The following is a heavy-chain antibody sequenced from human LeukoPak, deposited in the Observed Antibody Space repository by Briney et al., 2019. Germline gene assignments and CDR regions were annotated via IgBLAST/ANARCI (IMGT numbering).Heavy chain of an antibody. CDR3: ARSAVVPAKKIYYGMDV. V-gene: IGHV1-69*05. J-gene: IGHJ6*02. CDR2: IIPIFGTA. Sequence: SVKVSCKASGGTFSSYAISWERQAPGQGLEWMGGIIPIFGTANYAQKFQGRVTMTRNTSISTAYMELSSLRSEDTAVYYCARSAVVPAKKIYYGMDVWGQGTTVTVSS. D-gene: IGHD2-2*01. CDR1: GGTFSSYA.